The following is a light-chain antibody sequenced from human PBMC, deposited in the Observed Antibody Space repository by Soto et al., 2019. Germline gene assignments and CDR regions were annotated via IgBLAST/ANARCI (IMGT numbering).Light chain of an antibody. V-gene: IGKV3-15*01. CDR3: QQHSNWPLT. CDR1: QSVNNN. CDR2: GAS. J-gene: IGKJ4*01. Sequence: ETLMTQSPATLSVSPGERATLSCRASQSVNNNLAWYQQKLGQAPRVLIYGASTRATGIPARFTGSGSGTDFTLTISSLEPEDFAVYYCQQHSNWPLTFGGGTKVEIK.